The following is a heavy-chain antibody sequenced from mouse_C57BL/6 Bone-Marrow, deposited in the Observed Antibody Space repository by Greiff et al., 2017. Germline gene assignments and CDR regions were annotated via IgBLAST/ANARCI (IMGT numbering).Heavy chain of an antibody. V-gene: IGHV1-63*01. CDR1: GYTFTNYW. J-gene: IGHJ1*03. CDR3: ARGVRRWYFDV. Sequence: QVQLQQSGAELVRPGTSVKMSCKASGYTFTNYWLGWAKQRPGHGLEWIGDIYPGGGYTKYNRKFKDKATLTADKSSSTAYMQLSSLTYEYSAVYYCARGVRRWYFDVWGTGTTVTVSS. D-gene: IGHD6-1*01. CDR2: IYPGGGYT.